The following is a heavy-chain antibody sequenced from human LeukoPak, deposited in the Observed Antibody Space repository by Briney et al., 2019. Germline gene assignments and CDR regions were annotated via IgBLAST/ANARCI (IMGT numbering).Heavy chain of an antibody. J-gene: IGHJ6*03. Sequence: SETLSLTCTVSGGSISSSSHYWGWIRQPPGKGLEWIGSIGPIYYSESTYYNPSLKSRVTISVDTSKKQFSLKLTSVTAADTAVYYCARVGGGRRSYMDVWGKGTTVTVSS. CDR2: IGPIYYSEST. D-gene: IGHD4-23*01. CDR3: ARVGGGRRSYMDV. V-gene: IGHV4-39*07. CDR1: GGSISSSSHY.